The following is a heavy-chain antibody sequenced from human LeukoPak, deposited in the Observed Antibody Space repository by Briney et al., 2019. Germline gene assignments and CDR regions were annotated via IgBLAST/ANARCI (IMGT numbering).Heavy chain of an antibody. CDR1: GFTFSSYG. CDR2: ISYDGSNK. J-gene: IGHJ4*02. Sequence: PGGSLRLSCAASGFTFSSYGMHWVRQAPGKGLEWVAVISYDGSNKYYADSVKGRFTISRDNSKNTLYLQMNSLRAEDTAVYYCAKVDTAMGAGDYWGQGTLVTVSS. V-gene: IGHV3-30*18. D-gene: IGHD5-18*01. CDR3: AKVDTAMGAGDY.